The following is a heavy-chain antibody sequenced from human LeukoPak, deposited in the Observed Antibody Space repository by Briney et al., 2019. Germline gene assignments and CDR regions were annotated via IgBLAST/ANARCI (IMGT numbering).Heavy chain of an antibody. CDR1: GVTFSSYS. Sequence: GGSLRLSCAASGVTFSSYSMNWVRQAPGKGLEWVSYISSSSSYIYYADLVKGRLPICRDNAKNSLHLQMNSLRAEDTAVYYCARPRNGDPGGYWGQGTLVAVSS. CDR3: ARPRNGDPGGY. CDR2: ISSSSSYI. V-gene: IGHV3-21*01. D-gene: IGHD4-17*01. J-gene: IGHJ4*02.